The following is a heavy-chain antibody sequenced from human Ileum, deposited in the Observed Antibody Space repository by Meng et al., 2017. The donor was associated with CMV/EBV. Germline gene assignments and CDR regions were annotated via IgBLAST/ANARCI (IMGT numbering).Heavy chain of an antibody. D-gene: IGHD3-10*01. CDR1: GFTFSSYW. Sequence: GESLKISCAVSGFTFSSYWMTWVRQAPGKGLEWVANIKQDGSEKYYVDCVKGRFTISRDNAKNSLYLQMNSLRGEETAVYYCARVRFDGGVFDYWGQGTLVTVSS. V-gene: IGHV3-7*01. CDR3: ARVRFDGGVFDY. J-gene: IGHJ4*02. CDR2: IKQDGSEK.